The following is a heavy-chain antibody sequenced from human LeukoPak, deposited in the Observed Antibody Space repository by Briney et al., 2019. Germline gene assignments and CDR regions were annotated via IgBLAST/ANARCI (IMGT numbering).Heavy chain of an antibody. D-gene: IGHD2-15*01. CDR2: IIPTFGTA. J-gene: IGHJ4*02. CDR3: ARVPVGGPLDY. V-gene: IGHV1-69*05. CDR1: GGTFSSYA. Sequence: SVKVSCKASGGTFSSYAISWVRQAPGQGLEWMGRIIPTFGTANYAQKFQGRVTITTDESTSTAYMKLSSLRSEDTAVYYCARVPVGGPLDYWGQGTLVTVSS.